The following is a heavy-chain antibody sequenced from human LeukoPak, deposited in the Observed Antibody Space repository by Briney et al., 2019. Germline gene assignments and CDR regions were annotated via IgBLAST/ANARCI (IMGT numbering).Heavy chain of an antibody. D-gene: IGHD3-22*01. CDR3: AREYYYDSSGYYYAPQYFDY. Sequence: PSETLSLTCAVSGYSITSGYYWAWIRQPPGKGLEWIGNIYHSGSTYYNPSLKSRVTISVDTSKNQFSLKLSSVTAADTAVYYCAREYYYDSSGYYYAPQYFDYWGQGTLVTVSS. J-gene: IGHJ4*02. CDR1: GYSITSGYY. CDR2: IYHSGST. V-gene: IGHV4-38-2*02.